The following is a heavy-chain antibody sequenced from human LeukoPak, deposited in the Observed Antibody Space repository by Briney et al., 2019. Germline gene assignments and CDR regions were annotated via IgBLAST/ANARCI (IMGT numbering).Heavy chain of an antibody. Sequence: ASVKVSCKASGYTFTGYYMHWVRQAPGQGLEWMGWINPNSGGTNYAQKFQGRVTITADKSTSTAYMELSSLRSEDTAVYYCARTMDYYGSGSLRNWGQGTLVTVSS. D-gene: IGHD3-10*01. CDR3: ARTMDYYGSGSLRN. CDR1: GYTFTGYY. CDR2: INPNSGGT. V-gene: IGHV1-2*02. J-gene: IGHJ4*02.